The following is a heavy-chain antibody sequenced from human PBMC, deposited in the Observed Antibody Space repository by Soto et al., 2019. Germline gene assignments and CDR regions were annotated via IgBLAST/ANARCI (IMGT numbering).Heavy chain of an antibody. Sequence: QVQLVESGGGVVQPGRSLRLSCATSGFTFSSYAMHWVRQAPGKGLEWVAVISYDGSNKYYADSVKGRFTISRDNSKNTLYLQMNSLRAEDTAVYYCARDPSIAVTHWYFDLWGRGTLVTVSS. D-gene: IGHD6-19*01. CDR2: ISYDGSNK. CDR1: GFTFSSYA. J-gene: IGHJ2*01. V-gene: IGHV3-30-3*01. CDR3: ARDPSIAVTHWYFDL.